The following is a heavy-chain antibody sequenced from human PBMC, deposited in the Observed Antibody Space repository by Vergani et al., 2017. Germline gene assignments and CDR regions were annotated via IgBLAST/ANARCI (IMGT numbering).Heavy chain of an antibody. Sequence: VQLVESGGGLVKPGGSLRLSCAASGFTFSDYYMSWIRQAPGKGLEWVSVIYSGGSTYYADSVKGRFTISRDNSKNTLYLQMNSLRAEDTAVYYCARGYSSGWFDYWGQGTLVTVSS. CDR2: IYSGGST. D-gene: IGHD6-19*01. CDR3: ARGYSSGWFDY. V-gene: IGHV3-66*01. CDR1: GFTFSDYY. J-gene: IGHJ4*02.